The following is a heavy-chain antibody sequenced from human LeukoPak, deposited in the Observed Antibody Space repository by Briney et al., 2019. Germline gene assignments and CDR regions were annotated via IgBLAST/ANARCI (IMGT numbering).Heavy chain of an antibody. CDR3: ARGEQLGELEFDY. V-gene: IGHV1-69*05. CDR2: IIPIFGTA. J-gene: IGHJ4*02. Sequence: SVKVSCKASGGTFSSYAISWVRQAPAQGLEWMGGIIPIFGTANYAQKFQGRVTITTDESTSTAYMELSSLRSEDTAVYYCARGEQLGELEFDYWGQGTLVTVSS. CDR1: GGTFSSYA. D-gene: IGHD1-7*01.